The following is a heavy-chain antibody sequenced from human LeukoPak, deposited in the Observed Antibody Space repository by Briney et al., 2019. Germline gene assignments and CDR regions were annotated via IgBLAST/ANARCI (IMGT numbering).Heavy chain of an antibody. D-gene: IGHD2-15*01. CDR1: GASISSSSW. CDR2: IYDSGATNYNPT. V-gene: IGHV4-4*02. CDR3: ARTTEGYCRGRSCYSYYYHMDV. Sequence: PSGTLSLTCAVSGASISSSSWWSWVRQPPGKGLEWIGEIYDSGATNYNPTNYNPSLKSRVTISVDTSKNQFSLKLSSVTAADTAVYYCARTTEGYCRGRSCYSYYYHMDVWGKGTTVTVSS. J-gene: IGHJ6*03.